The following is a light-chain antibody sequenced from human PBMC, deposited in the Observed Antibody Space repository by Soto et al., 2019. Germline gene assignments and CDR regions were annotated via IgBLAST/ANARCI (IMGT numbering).Light chain of an antibody. J-gene: IGLJ2*01. Sequence: NFMLTQPHSVSESPGKTVTISCTRSSGSLASNYVQWYQQRPGSAPTPLIYEDNERPSGVPDRFSGSIDSSSNSASLTISGLKTDDEADYYCQSYHSGNVVFGGGTKLTVL. CDR2: EDN. CDR1: SGSLASNY. V-gene: IGLV6-57*04. CDR3: QSYHSGNVV.